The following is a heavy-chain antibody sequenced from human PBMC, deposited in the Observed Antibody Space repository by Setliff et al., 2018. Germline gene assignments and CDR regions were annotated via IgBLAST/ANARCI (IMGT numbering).Heavy chain of an antibody. J-gene: IGHJ5*02. CDR2: INAGNGNT. CDR3: ARESGPYSNYDYFDP. Sequence: ASVKVSCKASGYTFTSYAMHWVRQAPGQRLEWMGWINAGNGNTKYSQKFQGRVTITRDTSASTAYMELSSLRSEDTAVYYCARESGPYSNYDYFDPWGQGTLVTVSS. V-gene: IGHV1-3*01. CDR1: GYTFTSYA. D-gene: IGHD4-4*01.